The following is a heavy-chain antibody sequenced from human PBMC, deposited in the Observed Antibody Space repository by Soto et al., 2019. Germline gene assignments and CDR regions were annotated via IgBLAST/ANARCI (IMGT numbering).Heavy chain of an antibody. CDR1: GGSISSGH. Sequence: SENVSLTCSVSGGSISSGHWTWIRHPLGKGLEWIGYMYNTGSTIYNPSLKSRVTISVDTSKHQFSLKLNSVTAADTAVYYCGIDLLDYYGEHCYPLDVCSQGTTVTGS. D-gene: IGHD2-21*02. V-gene: IGHV4-59*01. CDR2: MYNTGST. CDR3: GIDLLDYYGEHCYPLDV. J-gene: IGHJ6*02.